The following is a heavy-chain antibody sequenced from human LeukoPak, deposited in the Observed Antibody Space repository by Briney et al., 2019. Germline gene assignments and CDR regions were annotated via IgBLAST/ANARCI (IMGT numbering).Heavy chain of an antibody. Sequence: KTSETLSLTCSVSGGSISINDYYWGWIRQPPGKGLEWIGSIYYSGSTYYNPSLKSRVTISVDTSKNQFSLKLTSVTAADTAVYYCARLTPTTLSLYYYYMDVWGKGTTVTVSS. J-gene: IGHJ6*03. CDR2: IYYSGST. CDR1: GGSISINDYY. D-gene: IGHD2/OR15-2a*01. CDR3: ARLTPTTLSLYYYYMDV. V-gene: IGHV4-39*07.